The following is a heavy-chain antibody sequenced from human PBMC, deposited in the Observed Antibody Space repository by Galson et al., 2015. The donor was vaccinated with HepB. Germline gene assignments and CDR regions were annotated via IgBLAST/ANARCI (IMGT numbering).Heavy chain of an antibody. V-gene: IGHV1-46*01. D-gene: IGHD2-15*01. CDR1: GYTFTSCY. CDR3: AIGREGYCSGGSCYGPYDAFDI. J-gene: IGHJ3*02. Sequence: SVKVSCKASGYTFTSCYMHWVRQAPGQGLEWMGIINPSGGSTSYAQKFQGRVTMTRDTSTSTVYMELSSLRSEDTAVYYCAIGREGYCSGGSCYGPYDAFDIWGQGTMVTASS. CDR2: INPSGGST.